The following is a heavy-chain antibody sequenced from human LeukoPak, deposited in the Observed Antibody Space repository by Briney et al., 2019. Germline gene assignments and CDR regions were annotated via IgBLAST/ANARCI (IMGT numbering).Heavy chain of an antibody. CDR3: ARGYSPDY. J-gene: IGHJ4*02. CDR2: ISSSSSYI. CDR1: GFTFSSYS. V-gene: IGHV3-21*01. Sequence: GGSLRLSCAASGFTFSSYSMNWVRQAPGKGLEWVSSISSSSSYIHYADSVKGRFTISRDNAKNSLYLQMNSLRAEDTAVYYCARGYSPDYWGQGTLVTVSS. D-gene: IGHD6-13*01.